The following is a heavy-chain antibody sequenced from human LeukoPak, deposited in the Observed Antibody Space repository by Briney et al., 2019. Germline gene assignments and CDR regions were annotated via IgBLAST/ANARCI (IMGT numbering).Heavy chain of an antibody. Sequence: SETLSLTCTVSGGSISSGSYYWSWIRQPAGKGLEWIGRIYTSGSTNYNPSLKSRVTISVDTSKNQFSLKLSSVTAADTAVYYCARRLLWFGEKREAFDIWGQGTMVTVSS. V-gene: IGHV4-61*02. J-gene: IGHJ3*02. CDR2: IYTSGST. D-gene: IGHD3-10*01. CDR1: GGSISSGSYY. CDR3: ARRLLWFGEKREAFDI.